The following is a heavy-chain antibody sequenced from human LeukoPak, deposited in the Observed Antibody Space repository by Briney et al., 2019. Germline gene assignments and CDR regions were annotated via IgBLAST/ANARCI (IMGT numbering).Heavy chain of an antibody. D-gene: IGHD1-26*01. V-gene: IGHV4-61*02. CDR3: ARVLSGSYFQH. Sequence: TLSLTCTVSGGPISSGSYYWSWIRQPAGKGLEWIGRIYTSGSTNYNPSLKSRVIISVDTSKNQFSLKLSSVTAADTAVYYCARVLSGSYFQHWGQGTLVTVSS. CDR2: IYTSGST. J-gene: IGHJ1*01. CDR1: GGPISSGSYY.